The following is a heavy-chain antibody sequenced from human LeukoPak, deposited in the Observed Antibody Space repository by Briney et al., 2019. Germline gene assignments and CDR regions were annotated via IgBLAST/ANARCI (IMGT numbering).Heavy chain of an antibody. Sequence: SVKVSCKASGGTFSSYAISWVRQAPGQGLEWMGGIIPIFGTANYAQKFQGRVTITADESTSTAYMELSSLRSEDTAVYYCARNLLAEPAASQGAFDIWGQGTMVTVSS. D-gene: IGHD2-2*01. CDR3: ARNLLAEPAASQGAFDI. V-gene: IGHV1-69*01. CDR2: IIPIFGTA. J-gene: IGHJ3*02. CDR1: GGTFSSYA.